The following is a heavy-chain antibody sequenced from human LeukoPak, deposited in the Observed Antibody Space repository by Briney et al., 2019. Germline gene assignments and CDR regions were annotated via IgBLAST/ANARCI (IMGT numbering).Heavy chain of an antibody. CDR1: GYTFTSYG. CDR3: ARQAVVAATTWFDP. CDR2: ISAYNGNT. D-gene: IGHD2-15*01. Sequence: ASVKFSCKASGYTFTSYGISWVRQAPGQGLEWMGWISAYNGNTNYAQKLQGRVTMTTDTSTSTAYMELRSLRSDDTAVYYCARQAVVAATTWFDPWGQGTLVTVSS. V-gene: IGHV1-18*01. J-gene: IGHJ5*02.